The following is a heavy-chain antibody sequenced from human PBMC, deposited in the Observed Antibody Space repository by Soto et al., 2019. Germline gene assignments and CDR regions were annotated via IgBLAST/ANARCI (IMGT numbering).Heavy chain of an antibody. CDR3: ARATESPYSGYGKEYYFDY. CDR2: IYYSGST. D-gene: IGHD5-12*01. V-gene: IGHV4-30-4*01. J-gene: IGHJ4*02. CDR1: GGSISSGDYY. Sequence: SETLSLTCTVSGGSISSGDYYWSWIRQPPGKGLEWIGYIYYSGSTYYNPSLKSRVTISVDTSKNQFSLKLSSVTAADTAVYYCARATESPYSGYGKEYYFDYWGQGTLVTVSS.